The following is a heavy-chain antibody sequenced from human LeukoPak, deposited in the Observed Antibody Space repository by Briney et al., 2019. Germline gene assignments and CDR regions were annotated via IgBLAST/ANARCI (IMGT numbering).Heavy chain of an antibody. CDR2: IYYSGST. CDR1: DGSLSTYY. J-gene: IGHJ3*02. V-gene: IGHV4-59*08. Sequence: SETLSLTCTVSDGSLSTYYWSCIRQPPGKELEWIGYIYYSGSTNYNPSLKSRVTMSVDTSKNQFSLKLSSVTAADTAVYYCARQGSVGLADAFDIWGQGQWSPSLQ. CDR3: ARQGSVGLADAFDI. D-gene: IGHD6-19*01.